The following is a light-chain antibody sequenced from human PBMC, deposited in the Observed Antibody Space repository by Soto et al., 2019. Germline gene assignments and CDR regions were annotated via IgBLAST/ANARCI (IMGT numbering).Light chain of an antibody. CDR3: SSHTSSSPYVV. CDR2: DVS. J-gene: IGLJ2*01. CDR1: SSDVGGYNY. Sequence: QSALTQPASVSGSPGQSITISCTGTSSDVGGYNYVSWYQQHPGKAPKLMIYDVSNRPSGVSNRFSGSKSGNTASLTISGLQAEDEADYYCSSHTSSSPYVVFGGGTKLTVL. V-gene: IGLV2-14*01.